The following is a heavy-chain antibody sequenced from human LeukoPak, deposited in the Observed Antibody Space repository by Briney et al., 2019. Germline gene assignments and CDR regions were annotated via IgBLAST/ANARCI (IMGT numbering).Heavy chain of an antibody. CDR3: ARHGRDLENASVDAFVI. CDR1: AGSISTYY. V-gene: IGHV4-4*07. D-gene: IGHD5-24*01. Sequence: PSETLSLTCTASAGSISTYYWSWIRQPAGKALEWIGRVHASGSANYNASLKSRVTMSVDTSKNQFSLRLSPVTAADTALYYCARHGRDLENASVDAFVIWGQGTMVTVSS. CDR2: VHASGSA. J-gene: IGHJ3*02.